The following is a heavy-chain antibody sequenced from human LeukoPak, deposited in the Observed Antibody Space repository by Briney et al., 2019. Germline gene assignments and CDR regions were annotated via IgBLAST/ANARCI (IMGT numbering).Heavy chain of an antibody. V-gene: IGHV1-18*01. Sequence: GASVKVSCKASGYTFTSYGISWVRQAPGQGLEWMGWISAYNGNTNYAQKLQGRVTMTTDTSTSTAYMELRSLRSDDTAVYYCARSGPIAAAGHRTPYYFDYWGQGALVTVSS. CDR3: ARSGPIAAAGHRTPYYFDY. CDR1: GYTFTSYG. CDR2: ISAYNGNT. J-gene: IGHJ4*02. D-gene: IGHD6-13*01.